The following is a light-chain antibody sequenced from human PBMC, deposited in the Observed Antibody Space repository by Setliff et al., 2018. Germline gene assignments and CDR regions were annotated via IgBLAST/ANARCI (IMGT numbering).Light chain of an antibody. Sequence: QSVLTQPASVSGSPGQSITISCTGTSSDIGGYNYVSWCQQHPGKAPKLMIYDVSQRPSGVSDRFSGSKSGNTASLTISGLQAEDEADYYCISYTNSSTYVGFGGGTK. CDR1: SSDIGGYNY. CDR3: ISYTNSSTYVG. J-gene: IGLJ3*02. CDR2: DVS. V-gene: IGLV2-14*03.